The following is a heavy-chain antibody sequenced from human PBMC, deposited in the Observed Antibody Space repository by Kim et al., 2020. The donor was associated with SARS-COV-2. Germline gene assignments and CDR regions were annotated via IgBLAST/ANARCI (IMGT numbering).Heavy chain of an antibody. CDR3: AREFILVYSSGFDY. J-gene: IGHJ4*02. Sequence: GGSLRLSCAASGFTFSSYWMSWVRQAPGKGLEWVANIKQDGSEKYYVDSVKGRFTISRDNAKNSLYLQMNSLRAEDTAVYYCAREFILVYSSGFDYWGQGTLVTVSS. CDR2: IKQDGSEK. V-gene: IGHV3-7*01. D-gene: IGHD6-19*01. CDR1: GFTFSSYW.